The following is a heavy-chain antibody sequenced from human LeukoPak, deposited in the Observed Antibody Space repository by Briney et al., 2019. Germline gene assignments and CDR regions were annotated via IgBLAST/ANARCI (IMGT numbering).Heavy chain of an antibody. Sequence: GGSLRLSCAASGFTFSSYGMHWVRQAPGKGLEWVAVIWYDGSNKYYADSVKGRFTISRDNSKNTLYLQMNSLRAEDTAVYYCAKLYSSGWYGYFDYWGQGTLVTVSS. CDR3: AKLYSSGWYGYFDY. CDR2: IWYDGSNK. CDR1: GFTFSSYG. V-gene: IGHV3-33*06. D-gene: IGHD6-19*01. J-gene: IGHJ4*02.